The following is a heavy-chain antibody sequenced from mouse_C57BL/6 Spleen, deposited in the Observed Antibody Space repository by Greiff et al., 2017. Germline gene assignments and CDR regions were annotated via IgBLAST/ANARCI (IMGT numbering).Heavy chain of an antibody. D-gene: IGHD1-1*01. CDR1: GFTFSSYT. CDR2: ISGGGGNT. CDR3: ARQSALQYMKATVVARDAMDY. J-gene: IGHJ4*01. V-gene: IGHV5-9*01. Sequence: EVHLVESGGGLVQPGGSLKLSCAASGFTFSSYTMSWVRQTPEKRLEWVATISGGGGNTYYPDSVKGRFTISRDNAKNTLYLQLSSLRSEDTALYYCARQSALQYMKATVVARDAMDYWGQGTSVTVSS.